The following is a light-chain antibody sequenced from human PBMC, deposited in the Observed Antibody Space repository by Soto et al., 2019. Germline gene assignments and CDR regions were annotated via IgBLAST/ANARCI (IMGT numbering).Light chain of an antibody. J-gene: IGKJ4*01. Sequence: DIQMTQSPSSLSASVGDRVTITCRASQTISGYLNWYQQKPGKAPELLIYAASYLGNGVPSRFSGSGSGTYFPLASISLQPEDLATYYCQQSYTTPLTVGGETKVEIK. CDR2: AAS. CDR3: QQSYTTPLT. V-gene: IGKV1-39*01. CDR1: QTISGY.